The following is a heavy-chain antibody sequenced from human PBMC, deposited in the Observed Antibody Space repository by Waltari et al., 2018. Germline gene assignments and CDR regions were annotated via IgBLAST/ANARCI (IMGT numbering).Heavy chain of an antibody. V-gene: IGHV4-34*01. D-gene: IGHD3-22*01. J-gene: IGHJ6*02. Sequence: QVQLQQWGAGLLKPSETLSLTCAVYGGSFSGYYWSCIRQPPGKGLEWIGEINHSGSTNYNPSLKSRVTISVDTSKNQFSLKLSSVTAADTAVYYCAHSKGPYYYGMDVWGQGTTVTVSS. CDR1: GGSFSGYY. CDR3: AHSKGPYYYGMDV. CDR2: INHSGST.